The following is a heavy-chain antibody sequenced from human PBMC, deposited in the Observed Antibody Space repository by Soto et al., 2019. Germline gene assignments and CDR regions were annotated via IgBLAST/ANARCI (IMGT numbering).Heavy chain of an antibody. D-gene: IGHD1-26*01. CDR3: ARGGKWELLLRL. CDR2: IWHDGSVT. Sequence: QVQLVESGGGVVRPGTSLRLSCEGSGFSFGDYGMNWVRQAPGKGLEWVAVIWHDGSVTHYAESVKGRFTISRDISKNTLYLQMNSLRVEDTADSFCARGGKWELLLRLWGQGTLVTVSS. V-gene: IGHV3-33*01. J-gene: IGHJ4*02. CDR1: GFSFGDYG.